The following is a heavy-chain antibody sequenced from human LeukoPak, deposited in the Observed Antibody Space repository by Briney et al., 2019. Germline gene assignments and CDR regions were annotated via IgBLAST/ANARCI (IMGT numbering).Heavy chain of an antibody. Sequence: SETLSLTCTVSGGSISSYYWSWIRQPPGKGLEWIGYIYYSGSTNYNPSLKSRVTISVDTSKNQFSLKLSSVTAADTAVYYCVRMCSFTMVRGDMNPYGMDVWGQGTTVTVSS. CDR3: VRMCSFTMVRGDMNPYGMDV. CDR1: GGSISSYY. CDR2: IYYSGST. V-gene: IGHV4-59*01. J-gene: IGHJ6*02. D-gene: IGHD3-10*01.